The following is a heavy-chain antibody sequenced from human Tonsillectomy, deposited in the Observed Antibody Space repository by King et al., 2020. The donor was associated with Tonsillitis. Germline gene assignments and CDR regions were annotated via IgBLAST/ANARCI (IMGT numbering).Heavy chain of an antibody. CDR2: IYSGDGSST. Sequence: EVQLVESGGGLVQPGRSLRLSCAASGFTFSNYAMSWVRQAPGKGLEWVSLIYSGDGSSTYSADSVKGRFTISRDNSKNTLYLQMNSLRAEDTAVYYCAKVQSTYSGYDLPDYYYYYGMDVWGQGTTVTVSS. CDR1: GFTFSNYA. CDR3: AKVQSTYSGYDLPDYYYYYGMDV. V-gene: IGHV3-23*03. J-gene: IGHJ6*02. D-gene: IGHD5-12*01.